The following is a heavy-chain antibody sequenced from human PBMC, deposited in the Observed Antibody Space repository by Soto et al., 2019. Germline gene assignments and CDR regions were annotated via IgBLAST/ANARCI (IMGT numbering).Heavy chain of an antibody. CDR3: ARDPSWLVVPAAIPDY. D-gene: IGHD2-2*02. V-gene: IGHV3-48*03. CDR2: ISSSGSTI. J-gene: IGHJ4*02. Sequence: GGSLRLSCAASGFTFSSYEMNWVRQAPGKGLEWVSYISSSGSTIYYADSVKGRFTISRDNAKNSLYLQMNSLRAEDTAVYYCARDPSWLVVPAAIPDYWGQGTLVTAPQ. CDR1: GFTFSSYE.